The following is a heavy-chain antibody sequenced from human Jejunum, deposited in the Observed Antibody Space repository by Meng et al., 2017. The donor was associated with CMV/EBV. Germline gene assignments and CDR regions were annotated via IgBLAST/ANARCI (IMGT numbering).Heavy chain of an antibody. CDR1: GFTFSRYG. J-gene: IGHJ5*01. CDR3: AKEGLTGTNGDS. D-gene: IGHD1-7*01. CDR2: IRYAGSNT. V-gene: IGHV3-30*02. Sequence: SGFTFSRYGIHWVRQAPGKGLEWVTFIRYAGSNTSSPHSLHIRFPISRDNSKNTVYLQMNSLRGEDTAVYYCAKEGLTGTNGDSWGQGTLVTVSS.